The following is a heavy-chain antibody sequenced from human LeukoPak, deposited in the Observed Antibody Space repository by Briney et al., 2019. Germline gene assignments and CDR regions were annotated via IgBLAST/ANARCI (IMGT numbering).Heavy chain of an antibody. CDR2: IYYSGST. CDR3: ARDVLLWFGETYNWFDP. D-gene: IGHD3-10*01. V-gene: IGHV4-30-4*01. Sequence: SETLSLTCTVSGGSISSGDYCWSWIRQPPGKGLEWIGYIYYSGSTYYNPSLKSRVTISVDTSKNQFSLKLSSVTAADTAVYYCARDVLLWFGETYNWFDPWGQGTLVTVSS. J-gene: IGHJ5*02. CDR1: GGSISSGDYC.